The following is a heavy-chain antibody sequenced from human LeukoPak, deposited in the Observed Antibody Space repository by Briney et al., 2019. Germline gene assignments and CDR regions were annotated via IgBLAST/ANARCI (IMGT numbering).Heavy chain of an antibody. CDR3: AKEQTPTYTNIAAAGISDY. CDR1: GFTFSSYA. CDR2: IRGSGGST. D-gene: IGHD6-13*01. Sequence: PGGSLRLSCAASGFTFSSYAMSWVRQAPGKGLEWDSAIRGSGGSTYYADSVKGRFTISRDNSKNTLYLQMNSLRAEDTAVYYCAKEQTPTYTNIAAAGISDYWGQGTLVTVSS. V-gene: IGHV3-23*01. J-gene: IGHJ4*02.